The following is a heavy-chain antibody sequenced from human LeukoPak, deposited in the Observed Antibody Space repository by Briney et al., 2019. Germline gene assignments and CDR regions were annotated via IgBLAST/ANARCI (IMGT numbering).Heavy chain of an antibody. CDR1: GFAFSHCD. V-gene: IGHV3-13*01. D-gene: IGHD2/OR15-2a*01. CDR2: IGTAGDT. CDR3: LFSSAYYDNLEV. J-gene: IGHJ6*02. Sequence: PGGSLRLSCAASGFAFSHCDMHWVRQVTGKGLEWVSTIGTAGDTYFSDSVKGRFTISRENAKNFFFLQMNSLRAGDSAVYYCLFSSAYYDNLEVWGQGKTVTVSS.